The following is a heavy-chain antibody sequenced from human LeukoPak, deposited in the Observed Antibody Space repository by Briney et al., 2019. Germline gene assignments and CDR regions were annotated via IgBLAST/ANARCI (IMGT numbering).Heavy chain of an antibody. D-gene: IGHD3-10*01. J-gene: IGHJ4*02. CDR3: AAYYYGSGSYYMVPFDY. CDR1: GYTFTSYY. Sequence: ASVKVSCKASGYTFTSYYIHWVRQAPGQGLAWMGIINPIGDSTNYAQKFQGRVTMTRDASTSTVYMELSSLRSEDTAVYYCAAYYYGSGSYYMVPFDYWGQGTLVTVSS. V-gene: IGHV1-46*01. CDR2: INPIGDST.